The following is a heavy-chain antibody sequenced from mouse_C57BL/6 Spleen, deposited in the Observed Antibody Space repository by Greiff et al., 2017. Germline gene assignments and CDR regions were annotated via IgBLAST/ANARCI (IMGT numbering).Heavy chain of an antibody. CDR1: GYTFTSYG. CDR2: IYPRSGNT. D-gene: IGHD2-3*01. CDR3: ARGYDGYYVGY. J-gene: IGHJ2*01. V-gene: IGHV1-81*01. Sequence: QVQLQQSGAELARPGASVKLSCKASGYTFTSYGISWVKQRTGQGLEWIGEIYPRSGNTYYNEKFKGKATLTADKSSSTAYMELRSLTSGDSAVYFCARGYDGYYVGYWGQGTTLTVSS.